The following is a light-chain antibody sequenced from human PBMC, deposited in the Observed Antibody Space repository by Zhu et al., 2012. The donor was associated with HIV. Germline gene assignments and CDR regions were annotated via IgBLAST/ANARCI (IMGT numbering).Light chain of an antibody. CDR2: GAS. Sequence: EIVMTQSPGTLSLSPGERATLSCKISQSVTSTYLAWYQQKPGQAPRLLIYGASSRATGIPDRFSGSASGTDFTLTISRLEAEDSAVYYCQYYGSSSFTFGPGTKVDIK. CDR1: QSVTSTY. CDR3: QYYGSSSFT. V-gene: IGKV3-20*01. J-gene: IGKJ3*01.